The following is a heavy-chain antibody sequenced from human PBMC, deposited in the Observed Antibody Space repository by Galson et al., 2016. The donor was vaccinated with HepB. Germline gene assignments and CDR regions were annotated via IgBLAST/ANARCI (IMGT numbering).Heavy chain of an antibody. V-gene: IGHV3-48*04. J-gene: IGHJ2*01. CDR2: ISTGGTTI. CDR1: GFTFSLYS. CDR3: ARDPYCGGDCNSPRYFDL. Sequence: SLRLCCAASGFTFSLYSMYWVRQAPGKGLDWVSYISTGGTTIYYADSVKGRFTISRDNAKNLLYLQMNSLRVEDTAVYYCARDPYCGGDCNSPRYFDLWGRGTLVTVSS. D-gene: IGHD2-21*02.